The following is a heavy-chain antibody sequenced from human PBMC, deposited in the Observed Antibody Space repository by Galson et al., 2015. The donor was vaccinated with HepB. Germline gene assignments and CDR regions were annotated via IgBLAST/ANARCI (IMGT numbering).Heavy chain of an antibody. D-gene: IGHD5-18*01. CDR1: GLTVSSNY. CDR3: ARDPYSYIPLD. Sequence: SLRLSCAASGLTVSSNYMSWVRQAPGKGLEWVSVIYSGGSTYYADSVKGRFTISRDNSKNTLYLQMNSLRAEDTAVYYCARDPYSYIPLDWGQGTLVTVSS. CDR2: IYSGGST. J-gene: IGHJ4*02. V-gene: IGHV3-66*01.